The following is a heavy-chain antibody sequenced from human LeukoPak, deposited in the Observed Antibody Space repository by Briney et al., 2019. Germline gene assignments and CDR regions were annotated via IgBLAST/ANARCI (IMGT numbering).Heavy chain of an antibody. CDR3: ANDGARIAAAGPIDY. CDR1: GFTFSSYA. J-gene: IGHJ4*02. Sequence: SGGSLRLSCAASGFTFSSYAMSWVRQAPGKGLEWVSAISGSGGSTYYADSVKGRFTISRDNSKNTLYLQMNGLRAEDTAVYYCANDGARIAAAGPIDYWGQGTLVTVSS. V-gene: IGHV3-23*01. D-gene: IGHD6-13*01. CDR2: ISGSGGST.